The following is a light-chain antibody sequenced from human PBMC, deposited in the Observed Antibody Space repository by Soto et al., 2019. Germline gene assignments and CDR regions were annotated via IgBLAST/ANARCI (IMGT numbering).Light chain of an antibody. V-gene: IGKV3-20*01. CDR2: GAS. Sequence: VLTQSPDSLSLSPGATAILSCRASQTVDTYSAWYQFKPGQRPRLLIYGASSRALGIPDRFVGSGSGTNFTLTIHRLEAEDFAVYFCQHYASSPITFGQGTRLEI. J-gene: IGKJ5*01. CDR3: QHYASSPIT. CDR1: QTVDTY.